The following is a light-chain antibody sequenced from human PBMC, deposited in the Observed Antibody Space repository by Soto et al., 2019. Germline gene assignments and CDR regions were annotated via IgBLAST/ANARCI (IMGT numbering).Light chain of an antibody. CDR2: DAS. V-gene: IGKV3-11*01. CDR1: QSVGSY. J-gene: IGKJ2*01. Sequence: EIVLTQSPATLSLSPGERATLSCRASQSVGSYLGWYQHKPGQAPRLLIYDASNRAPGIPARFRGSGSGTDFNLTISSLKPEDFEVYYCQQRSNWPRGTFGQGTKLEIK. CDR3: QQRSNWPRGT.